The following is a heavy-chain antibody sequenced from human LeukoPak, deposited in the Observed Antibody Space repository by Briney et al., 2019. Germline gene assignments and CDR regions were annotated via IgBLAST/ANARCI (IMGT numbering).Heavy chain of an antibody. Sequence: GGSLRLSCAAFGFTFSSYAMHWVRQAPGEGLEWVVVISYDGSNKYYADSVEGRFTISRDNSKNTLFLQMNSLRGEDTAVYYCARDFGWISGLDYWGQGTLVTVSS. CDR3: ARDFGWISGLDY. J-gene: IGHJ4*02. V-gene: IGHV3-30-3*01. CDR2: ISYDGSNK. D-gene: IGHD2-2*03. CDR1: GFTFSSYA.